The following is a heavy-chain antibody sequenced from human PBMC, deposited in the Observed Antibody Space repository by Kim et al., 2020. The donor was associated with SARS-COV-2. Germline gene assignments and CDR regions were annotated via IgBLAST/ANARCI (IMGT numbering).Heavy chain of an antibody. Sequence: GGSLRLSCAASAVTFKSHWMHWVRQAPGKGLVWVSRIDTDGRSVSYADSVKGRFTISRDTAKNKLYLQMNSLRVEDTAVYYCAADDQALRAVNVWGQGTLVTVSS. J-gene: IGHJ3*01. CDR3: AADDQALRAVNV. D-gene: IGHD1-26*01. CDR1: AVTFKSHW. V-gene: IGHV3-74*01. CDR2: IDTDGRSV.